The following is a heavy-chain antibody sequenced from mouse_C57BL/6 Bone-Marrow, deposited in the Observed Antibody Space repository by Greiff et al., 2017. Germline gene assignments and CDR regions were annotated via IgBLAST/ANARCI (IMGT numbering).Heavy chain of an antibody. CDR1: DSEVFPIAY. D-gene: IGHD1-1*01. CDR2: ILPSIGRT. Sequence: QVQLQQSGSELRSPGSSVKLSCKDFDSEVFPIAYMSWVRQKPGHGFEWIGGILPSIGRTIYGEKFEDKATLDADTLSNTAYLELNSLTSEDSAIYYCARKGGRDYYGPYWYFDVWGTGTTVTVSS. J-gene: IGHJ1*03. CDR3: ARKGGRDYYGPYWYFDV. V-gene: IGHV15-2*01.